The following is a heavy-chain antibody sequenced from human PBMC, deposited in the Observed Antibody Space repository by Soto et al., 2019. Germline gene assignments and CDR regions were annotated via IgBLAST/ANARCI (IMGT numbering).Heavy chain of an antibody. CDR3: ARYTTLPLGWEHSSSQTAIDAFDI. CDR1: GYTFTSYG. V-gene: IGHV1-18*01. D-gene: IGHD6-13*01. J-gene: IGHJ3*02. CDR2: ISAYNGNT. Sequence: ASVKVSCKASGYTFTSYGISWVRQAPGQGLEWMGWISAYNGNTNYAQKLQGRVTMTTDTSTSTAYMELRSLRSDDTAVYYCARYTTLPLGWEHSSSQTAIDAFDIWGQGTMVTVSS.